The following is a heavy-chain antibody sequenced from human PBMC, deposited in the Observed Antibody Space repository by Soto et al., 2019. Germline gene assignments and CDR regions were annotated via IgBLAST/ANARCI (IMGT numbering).Heavy chain of an antibody. CDR2: IIPIFGTA. CDR1: GGTFSSYA. CDR3: ARSSRGGPTWIQVGFDP. V-gene: IGHV1-69*01. J-gene: IGHJ5*02. D-gene: IGHD5-18*01. Sequence: QVQLVQSGAEVKKPGSSVKVSCKASGGTFSSYAISWVRQAPGQGLEWMGGIIPIFGTANYAQKFQGRVTITADESTSTAYMELSSLRSEDTAVYYCARSSRGGPTWIQVGFDPWGQGTLVTVSS.